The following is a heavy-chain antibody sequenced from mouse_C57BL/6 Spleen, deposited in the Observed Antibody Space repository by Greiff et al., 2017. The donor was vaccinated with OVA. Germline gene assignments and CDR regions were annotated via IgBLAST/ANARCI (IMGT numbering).Heavy chain of an antibody. CDR3: ARRNARGVNYSHWYFDV. D-gene: IGHD2-12*01. CDR1: GYTFTSYW. V-gene: IGHV1-55*01. Sequence: QVQLQQPGAELVKPGASVKMSCKASGYTFTSYWITWVKQRPGQGLEWIGDIYPGSGSTNYNEKFKSKATLTVDTSSSTAYMQLSSLTSEDSAVYYWARRNARGVNYSHWYFDVWGTGTTVTVSS. J-gene: IGHJ1*03. CDR2: IYPGSGST.